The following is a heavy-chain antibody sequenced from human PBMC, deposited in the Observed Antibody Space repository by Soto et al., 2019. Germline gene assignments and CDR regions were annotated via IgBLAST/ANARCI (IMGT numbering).Heavy chain of an antibody. CDR2: IFSDNER. J-gene: IGHJ6*02. Sequence: SGPTLVNPTETLTLTCTVSGFSLTTGKMGVSWIRQPPGKALEWLAHIFSDNERSYSTSLQGRLTISKDTSGSQVVLSMTNVDPVDTATYYCARMKVDSYQFYYAMDVWGQGTTVTVSS. V-gene: IGHV2-26*01. CDR1: GFSLTTGKMG. D-gene: IGHD3-9*01. CDR3: ARMKVDSYQFYYAMDV.